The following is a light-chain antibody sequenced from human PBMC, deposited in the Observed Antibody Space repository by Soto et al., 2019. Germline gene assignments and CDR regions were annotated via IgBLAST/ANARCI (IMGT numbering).Light chain of an antibody. J-gene: IGLJ3*02. CDR2: EVS. V-gene: IGLV2-8*01. Sequence: QSALTQPPSASGSPGQSVTISCTGTSSDVGGYNYVSWYQQHPGKAPKLMIYEVSKRPSGVPDRLSGSRSGDTASQTVSGLQDEDEADYYCNHYAGRNNWVFGGGTKLTVL. CDR3: NHYAGRNNWV. CDR1: SSDVGGYNY.